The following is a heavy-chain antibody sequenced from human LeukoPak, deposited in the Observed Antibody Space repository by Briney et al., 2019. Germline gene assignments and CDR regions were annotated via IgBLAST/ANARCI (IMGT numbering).Heavy chain of an antibody. CDR1: GFTFSNYG. V-gene: IGHV3-30*02. CDR3: AKVSLNMVNDAFDI. J-gene: IGHJ3*02. D-gene: IGHD4/OR15-4a*01. CDR2: IRYDGSRK. Sequence: GGSLRLSCAAFGFTFSNYGMHWVRQAPGKGLEWVAFIRYDGSRKYYADSVKGRFTISRDNSKNTLYLQMNSLRAEDTAMYYCAKVSLNMVNDAFDIWGQGTMVSVSS.